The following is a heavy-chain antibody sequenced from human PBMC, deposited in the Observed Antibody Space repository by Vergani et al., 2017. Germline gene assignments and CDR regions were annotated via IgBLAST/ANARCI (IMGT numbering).Heavy chain of an antibody. CDR2: ISWNSGSI. CDR3: AKEEVEKNAFDI. J-gene: IGHJ3*02. V-gene: IGHV3-9*01. Sequence: EVQLVESGGGLVQPGRSLRLSCAASGFTFADYAMHWVRQAPGKGLELVSGISWNSGSIGYADSVKGRFTISRDNAMNSLYMQMNSLRADDTAWYYCAKEEVEKNAFDIWGQGTMVTVSS. D-gene: IGHD1-26*01. CDR1: GFTFADYA.